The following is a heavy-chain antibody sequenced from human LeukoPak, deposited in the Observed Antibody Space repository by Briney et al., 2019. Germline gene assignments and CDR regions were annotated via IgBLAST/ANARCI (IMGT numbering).Heavy chain of an antibody. CDR3: ARESGPYYFDY. J-gene: IGHJ4*02. CDR1: GYSISSGYY. V-gene: IGHV4-38-2*02. CDR2: IYHSGST. D-gene: IGHD3-10*01. Sequence: PSETLSLTCTVSGYSISSGYYWGWIRQPPGKGLEWIGSIYHSGSTYYNPSLKSRVTISVDTSKNQFSLKLGSVTAADTAVYYCARESGPYYFDYWGQGTLVTVSS.